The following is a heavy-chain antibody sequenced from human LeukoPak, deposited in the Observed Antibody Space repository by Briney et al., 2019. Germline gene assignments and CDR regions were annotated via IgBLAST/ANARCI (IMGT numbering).Heavy chain of an antibody. CDR1: GFTFSSYW. J-gene: IGHJ6*03. CDR2: IKQDGSEK. Sequence: GGSLRLSCAASGFTFSSYWMSWVRQAPGKGLEWVANIKQDGSEKYYVDSVKGRFTISRDNAKNSLYLQMNSLRAEDTAVYYCARAAYDSSGHYYYYMDVWGKGTTVTVSS. D-gene: IGHD3-22*01. CDR3: ARAAYDSSGHYYYYMDV. V-gene: IGHV3-7*01.